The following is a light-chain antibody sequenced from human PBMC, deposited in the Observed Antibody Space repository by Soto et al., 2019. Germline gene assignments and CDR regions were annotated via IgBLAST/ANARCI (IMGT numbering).Light chain of an antibody. CDR1: QSVSSGY. CDR3: QQYGYT. Sequence: EIGLTQSPGTLSLSPGERATLSCRASQSVSSGYLAWYQQKPGQAPRLLIYGASSRATGIPDRFSGSGSGTDFTLTISRLEPEDFAVYYCQQYGYTVGQGTKLEIK. CDR2: GAS. J-gene: IGKJ2*01. V-gene: IGKV3-20*01.